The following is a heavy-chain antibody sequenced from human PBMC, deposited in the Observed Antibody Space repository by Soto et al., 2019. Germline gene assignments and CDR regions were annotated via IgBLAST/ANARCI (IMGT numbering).Heavy chain of an antibody. CDR1: GYTFSTYA. Sequence: ASVKVSCKASGYTFSTYAIHWVRQAPGQSLEWMGWLNGGTGQTRYSQRFQDRVTITRDTSASTAYMEVSSLRPEDTAVYYCARGKGMEENYYYYGMDIWGQGTTVTVSS. V-gene: IGHV1-3*01. CDR2: LNGGTGQT. D-gene: IGHD1-1*01. CDR3: ARGKGMEENYYYYGMDI. J-gene: IGHJ6*02.